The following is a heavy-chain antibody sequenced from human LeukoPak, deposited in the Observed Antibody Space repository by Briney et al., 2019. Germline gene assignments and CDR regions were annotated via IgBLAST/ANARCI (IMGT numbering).Heavy chain of an antibody. V-gene: IGHV1-69*01. Sequence: SVKVSCKASGGTFSSYAISWVRQAPGQGLEWMGGNIPIFGTANYAQKFQGRVTITADESTSTVYMELSSLRSEDTAVYYCARGPEGRITIFGVVIYNCFDPWGQGTLVTVSS. J-gene: IGHJ5*02. D-gene: IGHD3-3*01. CDR3: ARGPEGRITIFGVVIYNCFDP. CDR2: NIPIFGTA. CDR1: GGTFSSYA.